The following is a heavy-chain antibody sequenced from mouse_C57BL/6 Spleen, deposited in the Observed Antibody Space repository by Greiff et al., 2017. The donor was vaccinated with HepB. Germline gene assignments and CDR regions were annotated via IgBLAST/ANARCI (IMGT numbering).Heavy chain of an antibody. Sequence: VQLQQPGTELVKPGASVKLSCKASGYTFTSYWMHWVKQRPGQGLEWIGNINPSNGGTNYNEKFKSKATLTVDKSSSTAYMQLSSLTSEDSAVYYCARSSYYSKGWYFDVWGTGTTVTVSS. CDR1: GYTFTSYW. CDR3: ARSSYYSKGWYFDV. V-gene: IGHV1-53*01. J-gene: IGHJ1*03. D-gene: IGHD2-5*01. CDR2: INPSNGGT.